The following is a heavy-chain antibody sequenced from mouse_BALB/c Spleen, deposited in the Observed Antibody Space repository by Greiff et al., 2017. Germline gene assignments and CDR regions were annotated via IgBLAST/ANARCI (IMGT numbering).Heavy chain of an antibody. CDR2: IRSKSNNYAT. Sequence: DAGGGLVQPKGSLKLSCAASGFTFNTHAMIWVRQAPGKGLEWVARIRSKSNNYATYYADSVKDRFTISRDDSQSMLYLQMNNLKTEDTAVYYCVRHGYDCGWFAYWGQGTLVTVSA. CDR3: VRHGYDCGWFAY. D-gene: IGHD2-4*01. V-gene: IGHV10-1*02. CDR1: GFTFNTHA. J-gene: IGHJ3*01.